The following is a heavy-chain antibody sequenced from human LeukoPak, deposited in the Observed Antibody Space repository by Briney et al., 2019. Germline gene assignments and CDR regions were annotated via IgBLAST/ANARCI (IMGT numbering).Heavy chain of an antibody. Sequence: GGSLRLSCAASGFTFSAFGMHWVRQAPGKGLEWVAVISYDGSYEYLAESVKSRFTISRDDSKDTLYLQINSLRAEDTAMYYCAKEENTAANSWGQGTLVSVSS. CDR2: ISYDGSYE. CDR1: GFTFSAFG. CDR3: AKEENTAANS. J-gene: IGHJ4*02. V-gene: IGHV3-30*18. D-gene: IGHD2-2*01.